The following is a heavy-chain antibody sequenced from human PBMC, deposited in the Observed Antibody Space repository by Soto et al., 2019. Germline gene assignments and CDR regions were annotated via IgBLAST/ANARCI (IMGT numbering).Heavy chain of an antibody. CDR1: GFTLKSNS. D-gene: IGHD1-1*01. J-gene: IGHJ4*02. V-gene: IGHV3-48*02. CDR3: ARGELDRTIYN. Sequence: EVKLVESGGGLVQPGGSLRLSCAASGFTLKSNSMNWVRQAPGKGLEWVSYISSSSSVKYYADSVKGRFTISRDNDKNSLHLQMNSLRDEDTAVYYCARGELDRTIYNRGQGTLVTVSS. CDR2: ISSSSSVK.